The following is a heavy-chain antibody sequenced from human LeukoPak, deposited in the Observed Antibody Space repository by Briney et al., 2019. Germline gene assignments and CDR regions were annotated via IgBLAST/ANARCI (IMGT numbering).Heavy chain of an antibody. CDR3: ARDRGGSSGWYVDY. D-gene: IGHD6-19*01. CDR2: INHSGST. Sequence: SETLSLTCAVYGGSFSGYYWSWIRQPPGKGLEWIGEINHSGSTNYNPSLKSRVTISVDTSKNQFSLKLSSVTAADTAVYYCARDRGGSSGWYVDYWGQGTLVTVSS. J-gene: IGHJ4*02. CDR1: GGSFSGYY. V-gene: IGHV4-34*01.